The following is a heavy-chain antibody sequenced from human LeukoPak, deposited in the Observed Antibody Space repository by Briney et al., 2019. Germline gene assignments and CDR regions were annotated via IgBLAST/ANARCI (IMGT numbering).Heavy chain of an antibody. Sequence: GGSLRLSCAGSGFTFSTFAMTWVRRAPGKGLEWLSSITGSSSTTYYADSVKGRFSISRDNSRNTLYLHMNTLRADDTAVYYCGRDPNGDYVGAFEFWGQGTAVTVSS. CDR2: ITGSSSTT. D-gene: IGHD4-17*01. V-gene: IGHV3-23*01. CDR1: GFTFSTFA. CDR3: GRDPNGDYVGAFEF. J-gene: IGHJ3*01.